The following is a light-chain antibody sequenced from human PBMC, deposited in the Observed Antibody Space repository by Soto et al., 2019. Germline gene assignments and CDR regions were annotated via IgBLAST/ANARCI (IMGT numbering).Light chain of an antibody. J-gene: IGKJ4*01. V-gene: IGKV3-20*01. CDR1: QSVSSSY. Sequence: EIVLTQSPGTLSLSPGERATLSCRASQSVSSSYLAWYQQKPGQAPRLXIYGASSRATGIPDRFSGSGSGTDLTLTISRLEPEDFAVYYCQQYGSSPPLTFGGGTKVDIK. CDR3: QQYGSSPPLT. CDR2: GAS.